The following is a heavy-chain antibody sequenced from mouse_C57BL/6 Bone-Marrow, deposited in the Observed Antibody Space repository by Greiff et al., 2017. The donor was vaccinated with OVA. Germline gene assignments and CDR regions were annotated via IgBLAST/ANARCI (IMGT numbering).Heavy chain of an antibody. D-gene: IGHD1-1*01. Sequence: QVQLQQPGAELVRPGSSVKLSCKASGYTFTSYWMHWVKQRPIQGLEWIGNIDPSDSDTHYNQKFKNKATLTVDKSSSTAYMQLSSLTSEDSAVYYCARSDYGSSYQYFDVWGTGTTVTVSS. CDR3: ARSDYGSSYQYFDV. V-gene: IGHV1-52*01. CDR1: GYTFTSYW. CDR2: IDPSDSDT. J-gene: IGHJ1*03.